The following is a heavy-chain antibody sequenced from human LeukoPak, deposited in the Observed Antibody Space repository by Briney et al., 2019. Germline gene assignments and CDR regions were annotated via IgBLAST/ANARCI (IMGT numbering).Heavy chain of an antibody. J-gene: IGHJ4*02. V-gene: IGHV1-46*01. CDR2: INPSGGST. D-gene: IGHD2-2*01. CDR1: GYTFTSYY. CDR3: ATGLRWYCSSTSCLLDY. Sequence: GASVKVSCKASGYTFTSYYMNWVRQAPGQGLEWMGIINPSGGSTSYAQKFQGRVTMTRDTSTNTVYMELSSLRSEDTAVYYCATGLRWYCSSTSCLLDYWGQGTLVTVSS.